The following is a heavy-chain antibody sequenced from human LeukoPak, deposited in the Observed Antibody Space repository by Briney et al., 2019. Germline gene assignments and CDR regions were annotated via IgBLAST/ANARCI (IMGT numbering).Heavy chain of an antibody. D-gene: IGHD3-10*01. V-gene: IGHV4-59*07. CDR2: PYYRGCA. J-gene: IGHJ6*03. CDR3: ATGNTPRNMVVPNKWYYYYMDV. Sequence: KSSDTLSLICSLSGGFLSSCYGRWMRQSRRKGGVCIGYPYYRGCANQNPSLNSRLTISLDTSKNKFSLTLTSVTTSDTAVYHCATGNTPRNMVVPNKWYYYYMDVTGKGTTVTESS. CDR1: GGFLSSCY.